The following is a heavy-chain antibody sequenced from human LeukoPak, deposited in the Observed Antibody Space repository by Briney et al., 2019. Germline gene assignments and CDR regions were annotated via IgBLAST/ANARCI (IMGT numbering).Heavy chain of an antibody. J-gene: IGHJ6*03. CDR1: GGSISNYY. V-gene: IGHV4-59*01. Sequence: PSETLSLTCTVSGGSISNYYWSWIRQPPGKGLEWIGYIHISGRTNSNPALKSRVTISVDTSKNQLSLKLTSVTVADTAVYYCAKEVVGLRYYMDVWGKGTTVTVSS. CDR2: IHISGRT. D-gene: IGHD1-26*01. CDR3: AKEVVGLRYYMDV.